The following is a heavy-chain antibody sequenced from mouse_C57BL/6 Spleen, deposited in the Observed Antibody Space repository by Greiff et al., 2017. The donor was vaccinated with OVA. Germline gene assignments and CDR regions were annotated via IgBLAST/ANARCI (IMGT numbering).Heavy chain of an antibody. Sequence: QVQLQQSGPGLVAPSQSLSITCTASGFSLTSYAISWVRQPPGKGLEWLGAIWTGGGTNYNSALKSILSISKDNSKSQVFLKMISLQADDTAWYYSARNSNSWAVGYWGQGTSVTVST. CDR1: GFSLTSYA. J-gene: IGHJ4*01. D-gene: IGHD3-3*01. V-gene: IGHV2-9-1*01. CDR2: IWTGGGT. CDR3: ARNSNSWAVGY.